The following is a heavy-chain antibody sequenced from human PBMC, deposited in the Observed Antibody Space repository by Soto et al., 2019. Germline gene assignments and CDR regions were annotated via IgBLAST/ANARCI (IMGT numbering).Heavy chain of an antibody. V-gene: IGHV1-69*01. D-gene: IGHD3-9*01. CDR2: IIPIFGTA. CDR1: GGTFSSYA. CDR3: ARGSDYDILTGDDY. J-gene: IGHJ4*02. Sequence: QVQLVQSGAEVKKPGSSVKVSCKASGGTFSSYAISWVRQAPRQGLEWMGGIIPIFGTANYAQKFQGRVTITADESTSTAYMELSSLRSEDTAVYYCARGSDYDILTGDDYWGQGTLVTVSS.